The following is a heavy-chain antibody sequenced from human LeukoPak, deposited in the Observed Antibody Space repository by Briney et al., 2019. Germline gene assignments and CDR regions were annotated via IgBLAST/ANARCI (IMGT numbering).Heavy chain of an antibody. CDR3: AKDRYSYAYEYFDC. CDR1: GFTFSSYG. Sequence: PGRSLRLSCAASGFTFSSYGMHWVRQAPGKGLEWVAVISYDGRNKYYADSVKGRFTISRDNSKNTLYLQMNSLRAEDTAVYYCAKDRYSYAYEYFDCWGQGTLDTVSS. V-gene: IGHV3-30*18. D-gene: IGHD5-18*01. J-gene: IGHJ4*02. CDR2: ISYDGRNK.